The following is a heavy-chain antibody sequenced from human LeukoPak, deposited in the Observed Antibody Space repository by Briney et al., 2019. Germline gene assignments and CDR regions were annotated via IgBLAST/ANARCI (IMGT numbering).Heavy chain of an antibody. D-gene: IGHD3-3*01. CDR3: TRVCNVSKLRPF. CDR1: DDSISTNMDY. CDR2: LHFSGTP. Sequence: SETLSLTCTVSDDSISTNMDYRSWIRQPPGKGLEWVGTLHFSGTPYYSPSLNSRVSISVHTSKNQFSLMLTSVTATDTAVYYFTRVCNVSKLRPFGGQGTLVTVSS. J-gene: IGHJ4*02. V-gene: IGHV4-39*01.